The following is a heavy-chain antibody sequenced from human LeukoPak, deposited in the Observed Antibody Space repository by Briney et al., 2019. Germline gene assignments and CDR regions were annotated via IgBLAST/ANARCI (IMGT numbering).Heavy chain of an antibody. D-gene: IGHD5-12*01. V-gene: IGHV1-18*01. Sequence: SVQVSCKASGYTFTSYGIGWVGQAPGQGLEWMGRISAYNSNTNNAQKLQGRVTMTTDTSTSTAYMELRSLRSDDTAVYYCASGALEGYDDYWGQGALVTVSS. CDR3: ASGALEGYDDY. CDR2: ISAYNSNT. CDR1: GYTFTSYG. J-gene: IGHJ4*02.